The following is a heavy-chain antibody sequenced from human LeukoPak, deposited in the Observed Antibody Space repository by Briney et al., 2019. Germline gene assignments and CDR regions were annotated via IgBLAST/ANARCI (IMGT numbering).Heavy chain of an antibody. CDR2: IIPIFGTA. D-gene: IGHD3-10*01. J-gene: IGHJ6*03. CDR3: ARDLYYGSGSYVYYYYYMDV. V-gene: IGHV1-69*06. CDR1: GYTFTSNG. Sequence: SVKVSCKASGYTFTSNGISWVRQAPGQGLEWMGGIIPIFGTANYAQKFQGRVTITADKSTSTAYMELSSLRSEDTAVYYCARDLYYGSGSYVYYYYYMDVWGKGTTVTVSS.